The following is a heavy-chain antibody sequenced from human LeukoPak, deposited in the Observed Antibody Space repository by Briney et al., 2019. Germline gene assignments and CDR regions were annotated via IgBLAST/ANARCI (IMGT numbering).Heavy chain of an antibody. J-gene: IGHJ4*02. Sequence: ASVKVSCKASPDTFARYGITWVRQAPGQGLEWMGWIRAYNGDTNYAQKFQGRVTMTAERSTNTAYMELRGLTFDDTAVFYCATTTATSGSSLYWGQGTLVNVAS. CDR2: IRAYNGDT. CDR3: ATTTATSGSSLY. V-gene: IGHV1-18*01. CDR1: PDTFARYG. D-gene: IGHD6-19*01.